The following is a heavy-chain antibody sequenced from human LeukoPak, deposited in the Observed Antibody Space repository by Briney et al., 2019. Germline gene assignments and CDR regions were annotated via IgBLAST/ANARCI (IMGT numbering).Heavy chain of an antibody. D-gene: IGHD4-17*01. CDR1: GGSISSSSYY. Sequence: SETLSLTCTVSGGSISSSSYYWGWIRQPPGKGLEWIGSIYYSGSTYYNPSLKSRVTISVDTSKNQFSLKLSSVTAADTAVYYCARHEYGDLEDYWGKGTLVTVSS. CDR2: IYYSGST. V-gene: IGHV4-39*01. J-gene: IGHJ4*02. CDR3: ARHEYGDLEDY.